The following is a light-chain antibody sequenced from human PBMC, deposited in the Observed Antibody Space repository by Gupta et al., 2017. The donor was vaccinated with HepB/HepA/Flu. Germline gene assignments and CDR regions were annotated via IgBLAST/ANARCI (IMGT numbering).Light chain of an antibody. CDR3: RQRKHCPPT. CDR1: QSLVYSDGDTY. Sequence: DVVMTQSPLSLPVTLGQPASISCRSSQSLVYSDGDTYLNWFQQRPGQSPRRLIYKVSNRDSGVPDRFSGSGSGTDFTLKISRVEAEDVGFYFCRQRKHCPPTFGQGTKVEIK. V-gene: IGKV2-30*01. CDR2: KVS. J-gene: IGKJ1*01.